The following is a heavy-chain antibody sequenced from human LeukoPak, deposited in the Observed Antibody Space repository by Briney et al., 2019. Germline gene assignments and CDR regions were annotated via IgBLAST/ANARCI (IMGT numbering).Heavy chain of an antibody. CDR1: GYSISSGYY. D-gene: IGHD3-16*01. J-gene: IGHJ4*02. CDR3: ARADLNMGDPYYFDY. Sequence: PSETLSLTCTVSGYSISSGYYWGWIRQPPGKGLEWIGSIYHSGSTYYNPSLKSRVTISVDTSKNQLSLKLSSVTAADTAVYYCARADLNMGDPYYFDYWGQGTLVTVSS. CDR2: IYHSGST. V-gene: IGHV4-38-2*02.